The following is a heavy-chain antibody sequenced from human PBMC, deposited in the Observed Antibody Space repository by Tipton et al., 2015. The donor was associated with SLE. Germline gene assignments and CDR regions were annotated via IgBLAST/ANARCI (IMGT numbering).Heavy chain of an antibody. V-gene: IGHV4-30-2*01. CDR1: GGSISSGGYS. Sequence: TLSLTCAVSGGSISSGGYSWSWIRQPPGKGLEWIGYIYHSGSTYYNPSLKSRVTMSVDRSKNQFSLKLSSVTAADTAVYYCARDTDYGGNYFDYWGQGTLVTVYS. CDR3: ARDTDYGGNYFDY. J-gene: IGHJ4*02. D-gene: IGHD4-23*01. CDR2: IYHSGST.